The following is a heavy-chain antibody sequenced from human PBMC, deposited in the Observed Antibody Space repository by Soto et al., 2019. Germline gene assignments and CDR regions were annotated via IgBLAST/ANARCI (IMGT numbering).Heavy chain of an antibody. D-gene: IGHD3-3*01. CDR3: ARGKITIFGVVTVPVDY. J-gene: IGHJ4*02. CDR1: GGSVSSSDSF. CDR2: IYYCGRT. V-gene: IGHV4-39*07. Sequence: SETLSLTCTVSGGSVSSSDSFWGWIRQAPGKGLQWIGNIYYCGRTYYNPSLKSRVTISVDTSKNQFSLKLSSVTAADTAVYYCARGKITIFGVVTVPVDYWGQGTLVTVSS.